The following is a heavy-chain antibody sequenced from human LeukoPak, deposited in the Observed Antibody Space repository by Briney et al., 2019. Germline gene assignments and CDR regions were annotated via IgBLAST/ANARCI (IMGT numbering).Heavy chain of an antibody. D-gene: IGHD3-10*01. CDR2: ISAYNGNT. CDR3: ARVSMVRGVIKGHYYMDV. Sequence: ASVKVSCKASGYTFTGYYMHWVRQAPGQGLEWMGWISAYNGNTNYAQKLQGRVTMTTDTSTSTAYMELRSLRSDDTAVYYCARVSMVRGVIKGHYYMDVWGKGTTVTVSS. CDR1: GYTFTGYY. V-gene: IGHV1-18*04. J-gene: IGHJ6*03.